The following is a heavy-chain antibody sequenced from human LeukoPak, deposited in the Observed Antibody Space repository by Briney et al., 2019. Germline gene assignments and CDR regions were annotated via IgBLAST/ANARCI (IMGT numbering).Heavy chain of an antibody. V-gene: IGHV3-9*01. CDR2: ISGHSGDI. J-gene: IGHJ4*02. D-gene: IGHD1-14*01. CDR3: TKDTRVRRVSVLYYFDS. CDR1: GFTFDEYA. Sequence: PGSSLTLSCPASGFTFDEYALHWVRQAPGTAREWLSGISGHSGDIGYADSVKGRFTISRDNAKNSLYLQMNSLRVEDTALYYCTKDTRVRRVSVLYYFDSWGQGTLVTVSS.